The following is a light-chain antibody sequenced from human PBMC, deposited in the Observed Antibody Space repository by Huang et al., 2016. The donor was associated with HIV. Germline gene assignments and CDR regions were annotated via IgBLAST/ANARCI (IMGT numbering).Light chain of an antibody. Sequence: DIQMTQSPSSLSASIGDRVTITCRASQSISSYLNWYQQKPGKAPKLLIYAASSLQSGVPSRFSGSGSGTDFSLTINSLQPEDFATYYCPQNYNAPPPWTFGQGTKVDVK. J-gene: IGKJ1*01. V-gene: IGKV1-39*01. CDR1: QSISSY. CDR2: AAS. CDR3: PQNYNAPPPWT.